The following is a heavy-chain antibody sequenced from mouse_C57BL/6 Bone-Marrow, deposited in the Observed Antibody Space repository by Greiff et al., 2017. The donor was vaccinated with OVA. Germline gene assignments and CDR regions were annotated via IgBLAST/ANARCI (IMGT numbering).Heavy chain of an antibody. Sequence: VQLQQSGPELVKPGASVKISCKASGYTFTDYYMNWVKQSHGKSLEWIGDINPNNGGTSYNQKFKGKATLTVDKSSSTAYMELRSLTSEDSAVYYCARWEDGYHYAMDYGGQGTSVTVSS. J-gene: IGHJ4*01. D-gene: IGHD2-3*01. V-gene: IGHV1-26*01. CDR3: ARWEDGYHYAMDY. CDR2: INPNNGGT. CDR1: GYTFTDYY.